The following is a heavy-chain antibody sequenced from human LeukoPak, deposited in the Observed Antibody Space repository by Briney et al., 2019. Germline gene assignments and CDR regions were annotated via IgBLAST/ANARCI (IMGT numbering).Heavy chain of an antibody. CDR1: GFIFSSYG. CDR3: AKDLLPYSGSHGDY. D-gene: IGHD1-26*01. CDR2: IRYDGSNK. Sequence: GGSLRLSCAASGFIFSSYGMHWVRQAPGKGLEWVAFIRYDGSNKYYADSVKGRFTISRDNSKNTLYLQMNSLRAEDTAVYYCAKDLLPYSGSHGDYWGQGTLVTVSS. V-gene: IGHV3-30*02. J-gene: IGHJ4*02.